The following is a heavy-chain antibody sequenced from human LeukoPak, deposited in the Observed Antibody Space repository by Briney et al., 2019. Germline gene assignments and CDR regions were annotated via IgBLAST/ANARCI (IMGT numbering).Heavy chain of an antibody. CDR1: GFTFSSYS. V-gene: IGHV3-21*01. CDR2: ISSSSSYI. Sequence: GGSLRLSCAASGFTFSSYSMNWVRQAPGKGLEWVSSISSSSSYIYYADSVKGRFTISRDNAKNSLYLQMNSLRAEDTAVYYCARGRWLQSYFQHWGQGTLVTVSS. D-gene: IGHD5-24*01. CDR3: ARGRWLQSYFQH. J-gene: IGHJ1*01.